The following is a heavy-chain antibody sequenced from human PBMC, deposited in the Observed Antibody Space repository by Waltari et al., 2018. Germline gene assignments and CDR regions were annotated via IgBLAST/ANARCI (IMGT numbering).Heavy chain of an antibody. J-gene: IGHJ4*02. CDR3: ARLDFWTGSYY. V-gene: IGHV3-53*01. Sequence: EVQLVESGGGLIQPGGSLRLSCAVPGFPFSNNSMTWVRQAPGKGLEWVSVIYSGGSTYYADSVKGRFTISRDSSENTVYLQMSSLRAEDTALYYCARLDFWTGSYYWGQGTLVTVSS. CDR1: GFPFSNNS. D-gene: IGHD3-3*01. CDR2: IYSGGST.